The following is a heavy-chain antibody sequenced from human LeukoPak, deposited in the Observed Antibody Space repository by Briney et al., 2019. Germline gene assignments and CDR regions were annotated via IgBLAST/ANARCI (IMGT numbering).Heavy chain of an antibody. V-gene: IGHV3-23*01. Sequence: TGGSLRLSCAASGFTFSSYAMTWVRQAPGKGLEWVSAISSGGSTYYADSVKGRFTISRDNSKNTLYLQMNSLRAEDTAVYYCAKDRSTIFGVVIRRGGGDAFDIWGQGTMVTVSS. CDR2: ISSGGST. J-gene: IGHJ3*02. D-gene: IGHD3-3*01. CDR3: AKDRSTIFGVVIRRGGGDAFDI. CDR1: GFTFSSYA.